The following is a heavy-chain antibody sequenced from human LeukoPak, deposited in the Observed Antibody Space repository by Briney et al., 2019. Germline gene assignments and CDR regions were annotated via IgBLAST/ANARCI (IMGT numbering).Heavy chain of an antibody. CDR3: AKSSGAIAAYYFDY. D-gene: IGHD6-25*01. CDR1: GFTFDDYA. Sequence: GRSLRLSCAASGFTFDDYAMHWVRQAPGKGLEWVSGISWNSGSIGYADSAKGRFTISRDNAKNSLYLQMNSLRAEDTALYYCAKSSGAIAAYYFDYWGQGTLVTVSS. CDR2: ISWNSGSI. V-gene: IGHV3-9*01. J-gene: IGHJ4*02.